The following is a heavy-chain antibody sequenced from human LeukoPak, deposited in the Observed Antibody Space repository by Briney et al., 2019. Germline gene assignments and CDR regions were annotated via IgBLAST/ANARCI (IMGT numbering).Heavy chain of an antibody. Sequence: GGSLRLSCEASGFTFNTYGMSWVRQAPGKGLEWVSGISGYGGDTYYADSVKGRFTISRDNSKNTLYFQMNSLRAEDTAVYYCARDRDKYDFWSGYLRWGQGTLVTVSS. CDR3: ARDRDKYDFWSGYLR. CDR1: GFTFNTYG. CDR2: ISGYGGDT. D-gene: IGHD3-3*01. J-gene: IGHJ4*02. V-gene: IGHV3-23*01.